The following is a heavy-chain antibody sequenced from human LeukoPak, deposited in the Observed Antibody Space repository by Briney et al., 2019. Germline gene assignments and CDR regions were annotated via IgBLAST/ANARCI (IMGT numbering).Heavy chain of an antibody. CDR2: ISSSGSTI. J-gene: IGHJ5*02. CDR3: ARGGDIVVVPAAMQGAYNWFDP. Sequence: GGSLRLSCAASGFTFSSYEMNWVRQAPGKGLEWVSYISSSGSTIYYADSVKGRFTISRDNAKNSLYLQMNSLRAEDTAVYYSARGGDIVVVPAAMQGAYNWFDPWGQGTLVTVSS. CDR1: GFTFSSYE. V-gene: IGHV3-48*03. D-gene: IGHD2-2*01.